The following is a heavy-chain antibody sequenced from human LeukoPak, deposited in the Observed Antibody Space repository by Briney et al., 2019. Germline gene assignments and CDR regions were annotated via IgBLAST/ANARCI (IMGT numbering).Heavy chain of an antibody. Sequence: GGSLRLSCAASGFTVSSNYMSGVRQAPRKGLEWVSIIYSGGSTYYADSVKGRFTISRDNSKNTLYLQMNRLRAEDTAEYYIARDVHYGSGSYYNGWAFDCWGKGTLVTVSS. CDR2: IYSGGST. J-gene: IGHJ4*02. V-gene: IGHV3-53*01. D-gene: IGHD3-10*01. CDR3: ARDVHYGSGSYYNGWAFDC. CDR1: GFTVSSNY.